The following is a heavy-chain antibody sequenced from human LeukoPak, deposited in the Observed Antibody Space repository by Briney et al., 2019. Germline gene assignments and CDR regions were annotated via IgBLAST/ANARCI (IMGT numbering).Heavy chain of an antibody. J-gene: IGHJ6*02. CDR3: ARDRMIGPYSYYGMDV. D-gene: IGHD3-10*02. Sequence: PSETLSLTCTVSGDSIRRDNYYWGWIRQPPGKGLEWIGSIYYSGSTYYNPSLKSRVTISVDTSKNQFSLKLSSVTAADTAVYYCARDRMIGPYSYYGMDVWGQGTTVTVSS. V-gene: IGHV4-39*07. CDR2: IYYSGST. CDR1: GDSIRRDNYY.